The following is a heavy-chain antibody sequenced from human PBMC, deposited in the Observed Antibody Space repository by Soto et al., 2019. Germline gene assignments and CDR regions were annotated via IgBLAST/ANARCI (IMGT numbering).Heavy chain of an antibody. J-gene: IGHJ5*02. CDR2: ITSDGKSK. CDR3: ARESGDWPLNWFDP. CDR1: DFNFSNHW. D-gene: IGHD2-21*02. V-gene: IGHV3-74*01. Sequence: GRSLRLSCAAADFNFSNHWMHWVRQRPAEGLVWVSRITSDGKSKAYAESVKGRFAISRDNAKNTLYLQMNGLTAEDTAVYYCARESGDWPLNWFDPWGQGTLVTVSS.